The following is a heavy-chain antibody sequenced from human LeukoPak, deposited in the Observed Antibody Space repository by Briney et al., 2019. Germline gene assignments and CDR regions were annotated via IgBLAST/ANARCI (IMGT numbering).Heavy chain of an antibody. CDR2: IYYSGST. D-gene: IGHD2-15*01. CDR3: ARSGYCSGGSCYTRRFSGYFQH. Sequence: SETLSLTCTVSGGSISSYYWSWIRQPPGKGLEWIGYIYYSGSTNYNPSLKSRVTISVDTSKNQFSLKLSSVTAADTAVYYCARSGYCSGGSCYTRRFSGYFQHWGQGTLVTVSS. V-gene: IGHV4-59*12. J-gene: IGHJ1*01. CDR1: GGSISSYY.